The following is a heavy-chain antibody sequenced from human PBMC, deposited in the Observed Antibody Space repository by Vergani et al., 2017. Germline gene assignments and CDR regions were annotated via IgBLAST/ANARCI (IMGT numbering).Heavy chain of an antibody. CDR2: INHSGST. V-gene: IGHV4-34*01. D-gene: IGHD5-18*01. CDR1: GGSFSGYY. J-gene: IGHJ4*02. CDR3: ARGPTAGYSYGYRNRYFDY. Sequence: QVQLQQWGAGLLQPSETLSLTCAVYGGSFSGYYWSWIRQPPGKGLEWIGEINHSGSTNYNPSLKSRVTISVDTSKNQFSLKLSSVTAADTAVYYCARGPTAGYSYGYRNRYFDYWGQGTLVTVSS.